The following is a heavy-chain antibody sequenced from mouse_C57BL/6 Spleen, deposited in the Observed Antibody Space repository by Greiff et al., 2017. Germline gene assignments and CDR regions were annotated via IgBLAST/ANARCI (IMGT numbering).Heavy chain of an antibody. V-gene: IGHV1-9*01. CDR1: GYTFTGYW. Sequence: QVQLQQPGAELMKPGASVKLSCTATGYTFTGYWIEWVKQRPGHGLEWIGEILPGSGSTNYNEKFKGKATFPADPPSNTAYMQHSSLTTEDAAIYYCARKWGTPYYFVYRSQGTTRTVSS. CDR2: ILPGSGST. D-gene: IGHD1-3*01. J-gene: IGHJ2*01. CDR3: ARKWGTPYYFVY.